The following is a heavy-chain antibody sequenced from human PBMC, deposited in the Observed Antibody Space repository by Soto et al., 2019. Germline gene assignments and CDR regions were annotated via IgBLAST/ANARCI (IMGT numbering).Heavy chain of an antibody. CDR1: GFTFSSYE. CDR2: ISSSGSTI. CDR3: ARPPTTENANY. J-gene: IGHJ4*02. D-gene: IGHD4-17*01. Sequence: EVQLVESGGCLVQPGGSLRLSCAASGFTFSSYEMNWVRQAPGKGLEWVSYISSSGSTIYYADSVKGRFTISRDNAKNSLYLQMHSLRAEDTAVYYCARPPTTENANYWGQGTLVTVSS. V-gene: IGHV3-48*03.